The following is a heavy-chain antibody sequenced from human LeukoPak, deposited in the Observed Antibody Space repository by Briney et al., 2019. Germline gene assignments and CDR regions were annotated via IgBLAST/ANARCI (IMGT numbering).Heavy chain of an antibody. CDR2: IYYSGST. J-gene: IGHJ6*02. CDR1: GGSISSGDYY. D-gene: IGHD2-15*01. Sequence: SETLSLTCTVSGGSISSGDYYWSWIRQPPGKGLEWIGYIYYSGSTYYNPSLKSRVTISVDTSKNQFSLKLSSVTAADTAVYYFARARVYFSGGGCYGYYYYGMDVWGQGTTVTVSS. V-gene: IGHV4-30-4*01. CDR3: ARARVYFSGGGCYGYYYYGMDV.